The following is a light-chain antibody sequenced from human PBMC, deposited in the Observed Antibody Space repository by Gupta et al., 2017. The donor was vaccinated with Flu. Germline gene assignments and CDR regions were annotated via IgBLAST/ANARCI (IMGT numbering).Light chain of an antibody. J-gene: IGKJ2*01. CDR3: QHYDSWPYT. Sequence: EIVMTQSPATLSVSPGERATLSCKSGQSVTTKLAWYQQKPGQAPRLIIHGASSRATGIPARFSGSGSETEFTPTISSLQSEDSAVYYCQHYDSWPYTFGQGTRLEVK. V-gene: IGKV3-15*01. CDR1: QSVTTK. CDR2: GAS.